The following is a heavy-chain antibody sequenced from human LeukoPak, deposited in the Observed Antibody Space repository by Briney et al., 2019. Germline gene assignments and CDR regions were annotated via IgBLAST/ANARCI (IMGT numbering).Heavy chain of an antibody. V-gene: IGHV3-23*01. D-gene: IGHD6-6*01. CDR2: ISDSGNT. CDR3: ARYSSSTDY. J-gene: IGHJ4*02. Sequence: PGGSLRLSCAASGFTLSSYAMSWVRQAPGKGLEWVSAISDSGNTYHADSVKGRFTISRDNAKNTLYLQMNSLRAEDTAVYYCARYSSSTDYWGQGTLVTVSS. CDR1: GFTLSSYA.